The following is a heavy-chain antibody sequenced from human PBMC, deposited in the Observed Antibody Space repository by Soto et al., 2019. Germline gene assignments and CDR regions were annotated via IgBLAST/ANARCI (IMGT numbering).Heavy chain of an antibody. CDR2: IFHDGST. CDR3: ARDEYNDSSD. CDR1: GASIGSGSW. V-gene: IGHV4-4*02. Sequence: QVHLQESGPGLVKPSGTLSLTCAVSGASIGSGSWWSWVRQPPGKGLEWIGEIFHDGSTNYNPSLKSRVTMSVDKSKNYFSLELTSVTAADTALYYCARDEYNDSSDWGQGTLVTVSS. J-gene: IGHJ4*02. D-gene: IGHD1-1*01.